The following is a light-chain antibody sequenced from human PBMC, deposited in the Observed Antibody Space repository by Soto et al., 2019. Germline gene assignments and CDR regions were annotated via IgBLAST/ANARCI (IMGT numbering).Light chain of an antibody. CDR3: QQRYHWPPLT. Sequence: EIVLTQSPVTLSLSPGDTATLSCRASQSVIRYVAWYQQKPGQPPRLLIYDATIRASGIPARFSGSGSGTDFSLTISILEPEDFAVYYCQQRYHWPPLTFGGGTKVEVK. CDR2: DAT. V-gene: IGKV3-11*01. CDR1: QSVIRY. J-gene: IGKJ4*01.